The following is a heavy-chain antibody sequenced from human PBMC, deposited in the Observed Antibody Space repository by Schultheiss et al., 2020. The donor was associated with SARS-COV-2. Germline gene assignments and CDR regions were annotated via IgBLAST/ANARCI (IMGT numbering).Heavy chain of an antibody. CDR2: IYNSGST. V-gene: IGHV4-30-2*01. CDR1: GGSISSGLYS. CDR3: VSAGMDV. J-gene: IGHJ6*02. Sequence: SETLSLTCGVSGGSISSGLYSWSWIRQPPGKGLEWIGYIYNSGSTYYKPSLKRRATISVDTSKNQFSLKLSSVTAADTAVYYCVSAGMDVWGQGTTVTVSS.